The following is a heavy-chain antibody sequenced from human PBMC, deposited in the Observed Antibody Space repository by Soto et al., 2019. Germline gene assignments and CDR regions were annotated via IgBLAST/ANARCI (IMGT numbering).Heavy chain of an antibody. D-gene: IGHD3-16*01. V-gene: IGHV1-46*01. CDR3: ARDHPLGGGPKRDFEY. Sequence: ASVKVSCKASGYTFTDYYIHWVRQAPGQGLEWMGLINPSGGSASYAQKFRGRVTMTRDTSTSTVYMELSSLRSEDTAVYYCARDHPLGGGPKRDFEYWGQGTLVTVSS. CDR2: INPSGGSA. CDR1: GYTFTDYY. J-gene: IGHJ4*02.